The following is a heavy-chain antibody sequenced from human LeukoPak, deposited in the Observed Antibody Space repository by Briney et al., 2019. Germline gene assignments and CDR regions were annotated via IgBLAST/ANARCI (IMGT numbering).Heavy chain of an antibody. J-gene: IGHJ4*02. V-gene: IGHV3-21*01. CDR3: ARDYYGDYYFDY. Sequence: GGSLRLSCAASRFTFTSYSMNWVRQAPGKGLEWVSSISSSSSHIYYADSVKGRFTISRDNAKNSLYLQMNSLRAEDTAVYYCARDYYGDYYFDYWGQGTLVTVSS. D-gene: IGHD4-17*01. CDR2: ISSSSSHI. CDR1: RFTFTSYS.